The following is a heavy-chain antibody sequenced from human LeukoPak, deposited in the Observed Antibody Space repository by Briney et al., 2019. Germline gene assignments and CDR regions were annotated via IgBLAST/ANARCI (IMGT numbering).Heavy chain of an antibody. CDR1: GGSISSYY. CDR3: ARQREQLGGNWFDP. CDR2: IYYSGST. Sequence: SETLSLTCTVSGGSISSYYWSWIRQPPGKGLEGIGYIYYSGSTNYNPSLKSRVTISVDTSKNQFSLKLSSVTAADTAVYYCARQREQLGGNWFDPWGQGTLVTVSS. D-gene: IGHD6-13*01. V-gene: IGHV4-59*01. J-gene: IGHJ5*02.